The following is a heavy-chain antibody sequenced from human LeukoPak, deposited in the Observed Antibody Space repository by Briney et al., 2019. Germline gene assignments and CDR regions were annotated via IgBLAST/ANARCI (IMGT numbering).Heavy chain of an antibody. Sequence: SETLSLTCTVSGGSFTSNTYYWNWIRLSAGKGLEWIRRVYMSATTDYASVTPDYHPSLKGRVTISVDTSKNRLSLNLTSVTAADTAIYYCARGFFAVALDLWGQGTMVSVSS. CDR2: VYMSATTDYASVTP. V-gene: IGHV4-61*02. CDR3: ARGFFAVALDL. D-gene: IGHD3-3*01. CDR1: GGSFTSNTYY. J-gene: IGHJ3*01.